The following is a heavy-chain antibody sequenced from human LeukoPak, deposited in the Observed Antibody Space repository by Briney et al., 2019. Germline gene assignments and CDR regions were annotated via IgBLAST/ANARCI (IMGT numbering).Heavy chain of an antibody. CDR2: FDPEDGET. Sequence: GASVKVSCKVSGYTLTELSMHWVRQAPGKGLEWMGGFDPEDGETIYAQKFQGRVTMTEDTSTDTAYMELSSLRSEDTAVYYCARGPLILYESLSYYYYYMDVWGKGTTVTVSS. CDR3: ARGPLILYESLSYYYYYMDV. CDR1: GYTLTELS. J-gene: IGHJ6*03. D-gene: IGHD2-8*01. V-gene: IGHV1-24*01.